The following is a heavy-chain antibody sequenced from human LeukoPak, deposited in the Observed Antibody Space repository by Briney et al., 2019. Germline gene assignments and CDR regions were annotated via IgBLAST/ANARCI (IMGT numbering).Heavy chain of an antibody. V-gene: IGHV5-51*01. J-gene: IGHJ3*02. CDR3: ARQRSYYDSSGYYYAFDI. CDR1: GYSFTSYW. CDR2: IYPGDSDT. D-gene: IGHD3-22*01. Sequence: ESLKISCKGCGYSFTSYWSGWGREMRGKVLEWVGIIYPGDSDTRDSPSLGGQVTIAANKSSSTAYLQWSSLKASDTAMYYCARQRSYYDSSGYYYAFDIWGQGTMVTASS.